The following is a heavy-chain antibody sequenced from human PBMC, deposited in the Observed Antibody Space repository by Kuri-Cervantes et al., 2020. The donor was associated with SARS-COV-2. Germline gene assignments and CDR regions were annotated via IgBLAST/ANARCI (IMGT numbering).Heavy chain of an antibody. V-gene: IGHV4-4*07. D-gene: IGHD3-16*01. J-gene: IGHJ4*02. CDR2: IYTSGST. CDR3: ASPGLGESGPDLAY. Sequence: SETLSLTCTVSGGSISSYYWSWIRQPAGKGLEWIGRIYTSGSTNYNPSLKSRVTMSVDTSKNQFSLKLSSVTAADTAVYYCASPGLGESGPDLAYWGQGTLVTVSS. CDR1: GGSISSYY.